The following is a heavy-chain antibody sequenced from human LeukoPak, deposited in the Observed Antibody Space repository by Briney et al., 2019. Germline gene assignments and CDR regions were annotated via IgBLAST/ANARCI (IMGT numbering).Heavy chain of an antibody. V-gene: IGHV3-30*04. D-gene: IGHD3-9*01. CDR1: GFTVRSYG. J-gene: IGHJ5*02. Sequence: PRGSLRLSCAASGFTVRSYGMEWGRQAPGKGLEWVAVISYDGSNKYYADSVKGRFTISRDNSKNTLYLQMNSLRAEDTAVYYCARDPRPLRYFDWTPTNWFDPWGQGTLVTVSS. CDR2: ISYDGSNK. CDR3: ARDPRPLRYFDWTPTNWFDP.